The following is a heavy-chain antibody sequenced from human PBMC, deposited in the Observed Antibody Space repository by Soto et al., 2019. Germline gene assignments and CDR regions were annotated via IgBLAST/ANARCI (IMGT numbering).Heavy chain of an antibody. CDR3: ARVPGP. Sequence: PSETLSLTCTISADSMNRYYWNWIRQPPGKGLEWIGYIYNSGSTYYSPSLKSRVTISVDRSKNQFSLKLSSVTAADTAVYYCARVPGPWGQGTLVTVSS. V-gene: IGHV4-59*12. CDR2: IYNSGST. J-gene: IGHJ5*02. CDR1: ADSMNRYY.